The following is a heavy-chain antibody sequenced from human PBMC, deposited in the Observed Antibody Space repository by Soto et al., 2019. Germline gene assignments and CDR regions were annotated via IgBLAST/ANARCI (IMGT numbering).Heavy chain of an antibody. V-gene: IGHV1-58*01. CDR3: AAVVPVYYYGMDV. Sequence: SVKVSCKASGLTFTSSAVQWVRQARGQRLEWIGWIVVGSGNTNYAQKFQERVTITRDMSTSTAYMELSSLRSEDTAVYYCAAVVPVYYYGMDVCGQGTTVTVSS. J-gene: IGHJ6*02. CDR1: GLTFTSSA. CDR2: IVVGSGNT. D-gene: IGHD2-2*01.